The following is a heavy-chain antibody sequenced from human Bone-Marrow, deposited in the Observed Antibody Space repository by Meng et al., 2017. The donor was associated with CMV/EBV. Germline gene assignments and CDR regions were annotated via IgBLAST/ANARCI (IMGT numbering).Heavy chain of an antibody. Sequence: GESLKISCAASGFTVSSNYMSWVRQAPGKGLEWVSSISSSSSYIYYADSVKGRFTISRDNAKNSLYLQMNSLRAEDTAVYYCARIAAAALLFDYWGQGTLVTVSS. CDR2: ISSSSSYI. J-gene: IGHJ4*02. CDR3: ARIAAAALLFDY. D-gene: IGHD6-13*01. CDR1: GFTVSSNY. V-gene: IGHV3-21*01.